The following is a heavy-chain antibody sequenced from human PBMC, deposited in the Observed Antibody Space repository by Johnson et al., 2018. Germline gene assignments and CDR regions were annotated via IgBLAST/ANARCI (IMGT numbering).Heavy chain of an antibody. D-gene: IGHD1-7*01. J-gene: IGHJ6*02. CDR2: ITQDGSEK. CDR1: GFTFSSYA. CDR3: ARDGNYEDYYYGMDV. Sequence: EVQLLETGGGLVQPGGSLRLSCAASGFTFSSYAMSWVRQAPGKGLEWVATITQDGSEKYYVDSVKGRFILSRDNAKNSLYLQMNSLRAEDTAVYYCARDGNYEDYYYGMDVWGQGTTVTVSS. V-gene: IGHV3-7*01.